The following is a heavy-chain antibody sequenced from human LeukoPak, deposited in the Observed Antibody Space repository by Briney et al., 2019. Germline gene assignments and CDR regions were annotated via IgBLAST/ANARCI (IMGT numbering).Heavy chain of an antibody. CDR2: TWYDGSNK. D-gene: IGHD1-26*01. V-gene: IGHV3-33*01. J-gene: IGHJ4*02. Sequence: PRRSLRLSCAASGFTFSSYGMHWVRQAPGKGLEWVAVTWYDGSNKYYADSVKGRFTISRDNSKNTLYLQMNSLRAEDTAVYYCARDSDSGSFGYWGQGTLVTVSS. CDR1: GFTFSSYG. CDR3: ARDSDSGSFGY.